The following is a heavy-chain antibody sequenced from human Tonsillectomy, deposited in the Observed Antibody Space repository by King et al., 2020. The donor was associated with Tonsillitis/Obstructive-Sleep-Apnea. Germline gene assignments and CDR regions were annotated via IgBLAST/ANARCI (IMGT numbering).Heavy chain of an antibody. CDR3: RATGVSGVPN. CDR2: INPNSGGT. D-gene: IGHD4-23*01. J-gene: IGHJ4*02. V-gene: IGHV1-2*02. Sequence: VQLVESGAEMKKPGASVKVSCKASGYTFSDYYLHWVRQAPGQGLEWMGWINPNSGGTNYAQKFQGRVTMTRDTSITTAYMELSRLRSDATAVFYCRATGVSGVPNWGQGTLVTVSS. CDR1: GYTFSDYY.